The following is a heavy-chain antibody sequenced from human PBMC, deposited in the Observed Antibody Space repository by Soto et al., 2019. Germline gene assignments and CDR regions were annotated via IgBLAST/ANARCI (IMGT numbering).Heavy chain of an antibody. Sequence: QVQLVQSGAEVKKPGASVKVSCKASGYTFTSYGISWVRQAPGQGLEWMGWISAYNGNTNYAQKLQGRVTMTTDTATSTADMELRSLRSDDTAVYYCARPYGSASFYYYYYGMDVWGQGTTVTVSS. V-gene: IGHV1-18*01. CDR1: GYTFTSYG. J-gene: IGHJ6*02. CDR3: ARPYGSASFYYYYYGMDV. D-gene: IGHD3-10*01. CDR2: ISAYNGNT.